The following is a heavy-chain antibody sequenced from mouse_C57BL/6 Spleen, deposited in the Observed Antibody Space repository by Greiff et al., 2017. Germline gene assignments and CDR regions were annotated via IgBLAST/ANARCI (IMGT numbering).Heavy chain of an antibody. CDR2: INPSSGYT. Sequence: QVQLQQSGAELARPGASVKMSCKASGYTFTSYTMHWVKQRPGQGLEWIGYINPSSGYTKYNQKFKDKATLTADKSSSTAYMQLSSLTSEDSAVYYCAREDYVSSAWFAYWGQGTLVTVSA. V-gene: IGHV1-4*01. D-gene: IGHD1-1*01. CDR1: GYTFTSYT. CDR3: AREDYVSSAWFAY. J-gene: IGHJ3*01.